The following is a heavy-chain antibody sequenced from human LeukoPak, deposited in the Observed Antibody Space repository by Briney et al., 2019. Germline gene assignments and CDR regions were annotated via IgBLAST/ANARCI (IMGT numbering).Heavy chain of an antibody. Sequence: SVKASCKASGGTFSSYAISWVRQAPGQGLEWMGGIIPIFGTANYAQKFQGRVTITTDESTSTAYMELSSLRSEDTAVYYCAKDRDYYGSGSYPDYWGQGTLVTVSS. CDR3: AKDRDYYGSGSYPDY. J-gene: IGHJ4*02. CDR1: GGTFSSYA. CDR2: IIPIFGTA. D-gene: IGHD3-10*01. V-gene: IGHV1-69*05.